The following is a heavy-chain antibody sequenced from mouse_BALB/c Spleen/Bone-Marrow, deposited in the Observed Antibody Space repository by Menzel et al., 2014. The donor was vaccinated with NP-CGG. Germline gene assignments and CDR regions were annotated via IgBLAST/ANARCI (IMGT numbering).Heavy chain of an antibody. J-gene: IGHJ1*01. CDR2: INPYNGAT. V-gene: IGHV1-31*01. Sequence: EVQLQQSGPELVKPGASVKISCKASGYSFTGYYMHWVKQSHVKSLEWIGRINPYNGATSYNQNFKDKASLTVDESSSTAYMELHSLTSEDSAVYYCARGGWDWYFDVWGAGTTVTVSS. CDR1: GYSFTGYY. CDR3: ARGGWDWYFDV.